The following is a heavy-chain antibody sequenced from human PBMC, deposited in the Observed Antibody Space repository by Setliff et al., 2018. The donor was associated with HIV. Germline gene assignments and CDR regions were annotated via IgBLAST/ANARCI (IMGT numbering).Heavy chain of an antibody. V-gene: IGHV3-30*02. J-gene: IGHJ4*02. D-gene: IGHD6-13*01. CDR2: IRNDGSDK. CDR1: GFTFQNYA. CDR3: AKNLYSSRWSPLDY. Sequence: GGSLRLSCAASGFTFQNYAMTWVRQAPGKGLEWVAYIRNDGSDKYAAVSLRGRFTISRDNSKNTLYLQMNSLRTEDTAVYFCAKNLYSSRWSPLDYWGQGTLVTVSS.